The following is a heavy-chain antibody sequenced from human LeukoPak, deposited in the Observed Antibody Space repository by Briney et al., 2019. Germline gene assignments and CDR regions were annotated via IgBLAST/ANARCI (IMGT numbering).Heavy chain of an antibody. CDR2: ISSSSSYI. J-gene: IGHJ4*02. CDR1: GFTFSSYS. CDR3: AKGGGSGWYPDY. V-gene: IGHV3-21*01. D-gene: IGHD6-19*01. Sequence: GGSLRLSCAASGFTFSSYSMNWVRRAPGKGLEWVSSISSSSSYIYYAGSVKGRFTISRDNAKNSLYLQMNSLRAEDTAVYYCAKGGGSGWYPDYWGQGTLVTVSS.